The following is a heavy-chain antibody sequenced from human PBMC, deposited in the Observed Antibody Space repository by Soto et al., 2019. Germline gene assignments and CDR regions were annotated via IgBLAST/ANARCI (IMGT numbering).Heavy chain of an antibody. Sequence: EVQLLESGGGLVQPGGSLRLSCAASGFSFSSYTMSWVRQAPGKGLEWVSAITGSGGGTYYADSVKGRFAISRDNSKNTLYPQMDSLRAGDTAVYYCAKSTGCSGGICNWGQGTQVTVSS. V-gene: IGHV3-23*01. CDR2: ITGSGGGT. J-gene: IGHJ4*02. CDR1: GFSFSSYT. CDR3: AKSTGCSGGICN. D-gene: IGHD2-15*01.